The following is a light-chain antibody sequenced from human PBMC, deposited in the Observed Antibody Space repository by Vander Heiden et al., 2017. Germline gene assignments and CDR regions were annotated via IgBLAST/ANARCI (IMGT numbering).Light chain of an antibody. Sequence: QSVLTQPPSASGTPGKRVTISCSGSSSNIGSNTVNWYQHLPGTAPKLLIYSNNQRPSGVPDRFSGSQSGTSASLAISGLQSEDEADYYCAAWDDSLNGPVFGGGTKLTVL. CDR3: AAWDDSLNGPV. J-gene: IGLJ2*01. CDR2: SNN. V-gene: IGLV1-44*01. CDR1: SSNIGSNT.